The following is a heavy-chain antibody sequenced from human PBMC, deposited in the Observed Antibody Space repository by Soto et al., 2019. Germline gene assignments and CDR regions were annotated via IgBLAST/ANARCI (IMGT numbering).Heavy chain of an antibody. D-gene: IGHD6-19*01. Sequence: ASVKVSCKASGYTFTSYGISWVRQAPGQGLEWMGWISAYNGNTNYAQKLQGRVTMTTDTSTSTAYMELRSLRSDDTAVYYCASVVAGDYHYYGMDVWGQGTTVTVSS. J-gene: IGHJ6*02. CDR1: GYTFTSYG. V-gene: IGHV1-18*01. CDR3: ASVVAGDYHYYGMDV. CDR2: ISAYNGNT.